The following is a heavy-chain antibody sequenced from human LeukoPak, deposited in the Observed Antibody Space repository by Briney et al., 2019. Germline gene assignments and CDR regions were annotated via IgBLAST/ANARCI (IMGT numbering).Heavy chain of an antibody. V-gene: IGHV1-2*02. Sequence: ASVKVSCKASGYTFTDYYVHWVRQAPGQGLEWMGWINPNSGGTNYAQKFQGTVTMTRDTSISTAYMELTRLRSDDTAVYYCARERGNYDILTDYYEGNGFDPWGQRTLVTVSS. D-gene: IGHD3-9*01. J-gene: IGHJ5*02. CDR2: INPNSGGT. CDR3: ARERGNYDILTDYYEGNGFDP. CDR1: GYTFTDYY.